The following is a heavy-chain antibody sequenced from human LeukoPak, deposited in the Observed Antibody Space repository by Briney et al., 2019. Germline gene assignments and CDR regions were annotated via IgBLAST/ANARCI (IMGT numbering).Heavy chain of an antibody. Sequence: PSETLSLTCTVSGGSISSYYWSWIRQPPGKGLEGIGYIYYSGSTNYNPSLKSRVTMSVDTSKNQFSLKLTSVTAADTAVYYCARYDFNKYFDYWGQGILVIVSS. CDR1: GGSISSYY. D-gene: IGHD3-3*01. CDR3: ARYDFNKYFDY. J-gene: IGHJ4*02. V-gene: IGHV4-59*01. CDR2: IYYSGST.